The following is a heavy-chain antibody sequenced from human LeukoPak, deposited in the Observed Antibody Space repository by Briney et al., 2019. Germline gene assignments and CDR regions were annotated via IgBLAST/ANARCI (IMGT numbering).Heavy chain of an antibody. CDR1: GGAFSSYV. D-gene: IGHD3-10*01. J-gene: IGHJ3*02. CDR2: IIPAFGPT. V-gene: IGHV1-69*13. Sequence: SVKVSCKASGGAFSSYVISWVRQAPGQGLEWMGGIIPAFGPTNYAQRFQGRLTLTADVSASTAYMALSSLTSDDTAVYYCAREGEPAMTLVRGEAFDIWGQGTMVIVSS. CDR3: AREGEPAMTLVRGEAFDI.